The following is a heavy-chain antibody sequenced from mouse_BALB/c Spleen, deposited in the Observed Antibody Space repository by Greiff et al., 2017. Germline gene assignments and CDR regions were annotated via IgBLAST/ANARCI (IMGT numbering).Heavy chain of an antibody. CDR1: GFTFSDYY. D-gene: IGHD1-1*01. CDR2: ISDGGSYT. CDR3: ARDYYGSSHGAMDY. V-gene: IGHV5-4*02. Sequence: EVKLMESGGGLVKPGGSLKLSCAASGFTFSDYYMYWVRQTPEKRLEWVATISDGGSYTYYPDSVKGRFTISRDNAKNNLYLQMSSLKSEDTAMYYCARDYYGSSHGAMDYWGQGTTLTVSS. J-gene: IGHJ4*01.